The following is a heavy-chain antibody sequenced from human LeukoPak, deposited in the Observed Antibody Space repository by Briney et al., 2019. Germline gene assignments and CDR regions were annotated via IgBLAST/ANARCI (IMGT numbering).Heavy chain of an antibody. CDR2: ISAYNGNT. CDR1: GGTFSSYG. V-gene: IGHV1-18*01. D-gene: IGHD3-10*01. J-gene: IGHJ6*03. Sequence: SSVKVSCKASGGTFSSYGISWVRQAPGQGLEWMGWISAYNGNTNYAQKLQGRVTMTTDTSTSTAYMELRSLRSDDTAVYYCARERRYYGSGSYTYYYYYMDVWGKGTTVTVSS. CDR3: ARERRYYGSGSYTYYYYYMDV.